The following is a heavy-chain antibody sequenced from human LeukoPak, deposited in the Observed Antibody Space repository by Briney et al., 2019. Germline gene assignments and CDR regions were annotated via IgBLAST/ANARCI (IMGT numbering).Heavy chain of an antibody. CDR2: IYYSGST. D-gene: IGHD6-13*01. V-gene: IGHV4-31*03. J-gene: IGHJ4*02. CDR1: GGSISSGGYY. CDR3: ARSSSSWYYFDY. Sequence: PSQTLSLTCTVSGGSISSGGYYWSWIRQHPGKGLEWIAYIYYSGSTYYNPSLKSRVTISVDTSKNQFSLKLSSVTAADTAVYYCARSSSSWYYFDYWGQGTLVTVSS.